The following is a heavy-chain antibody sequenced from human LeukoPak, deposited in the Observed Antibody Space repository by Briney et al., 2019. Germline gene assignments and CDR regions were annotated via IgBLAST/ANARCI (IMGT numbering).Heavy chain of an antibody. CDR3: ARRGVVRGVPSAYYYMDV. J-gene: IGHJ6*03. CDR1: GFTFNTYW. CDR2: INNDGSST. Sequence: PGGSLRLSCAASGFTFNTYWMHWVRQAPGKGLVWVSRINNDGSSTTYADSVKGRFTISRDNAKNTLYLQMNSLTAEDTALYYCARRGVVRGVPSAYYYMDVWGKGTTVTISS. V-gene: IGHV3-74*01. D-gene: IGHD3-10*01.